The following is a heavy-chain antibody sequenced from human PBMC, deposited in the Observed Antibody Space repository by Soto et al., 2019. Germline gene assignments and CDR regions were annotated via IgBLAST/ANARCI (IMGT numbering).Heavy chain of an antibody. J-gene: IGHJ3*02. CDR3: ATDRRAYEAFDI. V-gene: IGHV1-24*01. D-gene: IGHD5-12*01. CDR2: FDPEDGET. CDR1: GYTLTELS. Sequence: WASVKVSCKVSGYTLTELSMHWVRQAPGKGLEWMGGFDPEDGETIYAQKFQGRVTMTEDTSTDTAYMELSSLRSEDTAVYYCATDRRAYEAFDIWGQGTMVTVSS.